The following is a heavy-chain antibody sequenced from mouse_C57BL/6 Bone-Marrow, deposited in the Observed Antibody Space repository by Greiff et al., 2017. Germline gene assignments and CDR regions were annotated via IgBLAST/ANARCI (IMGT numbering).Heavy chain of an antibody. V-gene: IGHV5-6*01. Sequence: VQLKESGGDLVKPGGSLKLSCAASGFTFSSYGMSWVRQTPDKRLEWVATISSGGSYTYYPDSVKGRFTISRDNAKNTLYLQMSSLKSEDTAMYYCARPSTVVNYFDYWGQGTTLTVSS. CDR1: GFTFSSYG. CDR2: ISSGGSYT. J-gene: IGHJ2*01. CDR3: ARPSTVVNYFDY. D-gene: IGHD1-1*01.